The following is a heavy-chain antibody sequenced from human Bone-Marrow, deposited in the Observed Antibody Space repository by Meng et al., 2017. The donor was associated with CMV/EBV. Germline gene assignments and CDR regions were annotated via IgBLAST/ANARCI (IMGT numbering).Heavy chain of an antibody. CDR1: GGSISSSSYY. Sequence: SETLSLTCTVSGGSISSSSYYWGWIRQPPGKGLEWIGEINHSGSTNYNPSLKSRVTISVDTSKNQFSLKLSSVTAADTAVYYCARAGGRVDYWGQGTLVTVSS. CDR2: INHSGST. V-gene: IGHV4-39*07. CDR3: ARAGGRVDY. J-gene: IGHJ4*02. D-gene: IGHD4-23*01.